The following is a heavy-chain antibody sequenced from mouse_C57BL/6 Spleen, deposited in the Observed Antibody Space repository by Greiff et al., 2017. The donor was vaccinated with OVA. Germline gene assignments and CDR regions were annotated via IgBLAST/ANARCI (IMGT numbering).Heavy chain of an antibody. J-gene: IGHJ3*01. D-gene: IGHD1-1*01. CDR2: IRLKSDNYAT. V-gene: IGHV6-3*01. Sequence: EVHLVESGGGLVQPGGSMKLSCVASGFPFSNYWMNWVRQSPEKGLDGVAQIRLKSDNYATHYAESVKGRFTISRDDSKSSVYLQMNNLRAEDTGIYYCTLYYYGSSGFAYWGQGTLVTVSA. CDR3: TLYYYGSSGFAY. CDR1: GFPFSNYW.